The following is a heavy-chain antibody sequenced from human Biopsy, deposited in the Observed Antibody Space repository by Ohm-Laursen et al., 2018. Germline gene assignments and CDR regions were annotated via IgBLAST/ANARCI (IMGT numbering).Heavy chain of an antibody. CDR1: GFIFSSYG. J-gene: IGHJ4*02. V-gene: IGHV3-33*01. Sequence: SLRLSCTASGFIFSSYGIHWVRQAPGKGLGWLAVIWYDGSNKYYGDSVQGRFTISRDNSKNTVYLQINSLRAEDTAIYYCARDSTINTVTTADYWGQGTLVTVSS. D-gene: IGHD4-11*01. CDR3: ARDSTINTVTTADY. CDR2: IWYDGSNK.